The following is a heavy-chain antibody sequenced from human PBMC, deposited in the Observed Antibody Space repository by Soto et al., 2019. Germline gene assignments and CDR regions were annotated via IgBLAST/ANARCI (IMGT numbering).Heavy chain of an antibody. CDR2: ISGSGGST. J-gene: IGHJ4*02. CDR1: GFTFSSYA. CDR3: AKDGKPDYDFWSGYPGVFY. Sequence: GGSLRLSCAASGFTFSSYAMSWVRQAPGKGLEWVSAISGSGGSTYYADSVKGRFTISRDNSKNTLYLQMNSLRAEDTAVYYCAKDGKPDYDFWSGYPGVFYWGQGTLVTVSS. D-gene: IGHD3-3*01. V-gene: IGHV3-23*01.